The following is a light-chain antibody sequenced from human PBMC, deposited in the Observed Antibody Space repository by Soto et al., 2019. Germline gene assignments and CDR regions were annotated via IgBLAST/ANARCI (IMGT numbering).Light chain of an antibody. V-gene: IGLV2-14*01. CDR2: EVS. CDR1: SSDVGGYNY. CDR3: NSYTSSSLYV. Sequence: QSALTQPASVSGSPGQSITISCTGTSSDVGGYNYVSLYQQHPGKATKLMIYEVSNRPSGDTNRFSGSKSGNTASLTISGLQAEDEADYYCNSYTSSSLYVFGTGTKVTVL. J-gene: IGLJ1*01.